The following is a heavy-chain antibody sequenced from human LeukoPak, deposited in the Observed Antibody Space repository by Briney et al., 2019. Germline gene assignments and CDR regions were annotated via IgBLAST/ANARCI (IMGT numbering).Heavy chain of an antibody. D-gene: IGHD1-26*01. V-gene: IGHV3-21*01. CDR3: ARDSLECRYSGSLDAFDI. Sequence: PAGSLSLSCAASGFTFSSNSWNWVPRAPGKGWKWLSTISSSSRYIYYAHSVKGRFTISRDNAKNSLYLQMNSLRAEDTAVYYCARDSLECRYSGSLDAFDIWGQGTMVTVSS. CDR1: GFTFSSNS. CDR2: ISSSSRYI. J-gene: IGHJ3*02.